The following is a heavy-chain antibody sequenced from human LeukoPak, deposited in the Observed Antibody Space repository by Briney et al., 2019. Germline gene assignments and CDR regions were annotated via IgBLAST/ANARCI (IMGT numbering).Heavy chain of an antibody. V-gene: IGHV3-72*01. CDR2: TRNKANRYTT. CDR1: GFTFSDYY. Sequence: PGGSLRLSCAASGFTFSDYYMDWVRQAPGKGLEWVGRTRNKANRYTTEYAASVKGRFTISRDDSKNSLYLQMNSLRAEDTAVYYCVRVANGATFDYWGRGTLVTVSS. CDR3: VRVANGATFDY. J-gene: IGHJ4*02. D-gene: IGHD5-12*01.